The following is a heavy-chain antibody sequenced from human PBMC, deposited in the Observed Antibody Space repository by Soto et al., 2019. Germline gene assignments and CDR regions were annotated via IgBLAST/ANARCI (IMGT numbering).Heavy chain of an antibody. CDR1: GFTVSSNY. V-gene: IGHV3-53*04. CDR2: IYSGGNT. D-gene: IGHD6-19*01. CDR3: ARGQWLVTRSGAFDI. Sequence: EVQLVESGGGLVQPGGSMRLSCAASGFTVSSNYMSWVRQAPGKGLDWVSVIYSGGNTYYADSVKGRFTISRHNSKNTLYLQMNSLRAEDTAVYYCARGQWLVTRSGAFDIWGQGTMVTVSS. J-gene: IGHJ3*02.